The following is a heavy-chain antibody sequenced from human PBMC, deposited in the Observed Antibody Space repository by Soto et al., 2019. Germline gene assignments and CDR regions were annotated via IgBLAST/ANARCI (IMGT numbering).Heavy chain of an antibody. V-gene: IGHV4-30-4*01. CDR1: GGSISSGDYY. CDR3: ARLVPAAIPYYYYGMDV. D-gene: IGHD2-2*02. CDR2: IYYSGST. Sequence: SETLSLTCTVSGGSISSGDYYWSWIRHPPGKGLEWIGYIYYSGSTYYNPSLKSRVTISVDTSKNQFSLNLSSVTAADTAVYYCARLVPAAIPYYYYGMDVWGQGTTVTVSS. J-gene: IGHJ6*02.